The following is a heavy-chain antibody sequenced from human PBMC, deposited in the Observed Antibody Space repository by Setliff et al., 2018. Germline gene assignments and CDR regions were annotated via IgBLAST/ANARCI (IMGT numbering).Heavy chain of an antibody. J-gene: IGHJ3*02. V-gene: IGHV5-51*01. D-gene: IGHD5-18*01. CDR2: VYCGDSDT. CDR3: ARLGYSDGFDI. Sequence: GESLKISCKASEYTFSDYWIGWVRQMPGEGLEWMGVVYCGDSDTRYSPSFQGQVTMSADRSIRSAYLQWSSLKASDTAMYYCARLGYSDGFDIWGQGTMVTVSS. CDR1: EYTFSDYW.